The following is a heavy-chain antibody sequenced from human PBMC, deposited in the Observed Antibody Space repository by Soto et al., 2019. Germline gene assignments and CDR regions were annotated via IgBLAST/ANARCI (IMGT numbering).Heavy chain of an antibody. CDR3: AHRTTTVTWWFDP. Sequence: QITLKESGPTLVKPTQTLTLTCTFSGFSLTTSGVGVGWIRQPPGKALEWLALIYWDDDKRYSPSLMSRLTTTKYTSKNQVVLTMTTMDPADTATYFGAHRTTTVTWWFDPWGQGTLVTVSS. J-gene: IGHJ5*02. CDR1: GFSLTTSGVG. D-gene: IGHD4-17*01. CDR2: IYWDDDK. V-gene: IGHV2-5*02.